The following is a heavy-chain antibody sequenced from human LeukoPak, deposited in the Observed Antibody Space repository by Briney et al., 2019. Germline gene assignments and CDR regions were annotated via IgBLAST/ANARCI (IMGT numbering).Heavy chain of an antibody. CDR2: IYSGGST. D-gene: IGHD1-26*01. J-gene: IGHJ4*02. CDR1: GFTVSSNY. CDR3: ARVHSGSFDFDY. Sequence: GGSLRLSCAASGFTVSSNYMSWVRQAPGKGLEWVSVIYSGGSTYYADSVKGRFTISRDNSKNTLYLQMNSLRAEDTAVYYCARVHSGSFDFDYWGQGTLVTVSS. V-gene: IGHV3-53*01.